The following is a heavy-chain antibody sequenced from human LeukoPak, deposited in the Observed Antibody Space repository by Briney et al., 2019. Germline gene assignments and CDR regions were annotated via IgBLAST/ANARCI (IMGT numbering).Heavy chain of an antibody. D-gene: IGHD3-22*01. CDR1: GGTFSSYA. J-gene: IGHJ6*02. CDR3: ARLYYHDSSGYIVVYYGLDV. Sequence: ASVKVSCKAFGGTFSSYAVSWVRQAPGQGLEWMGGIIPLLGTANYAQKFQGRVTITADESTSTVYMDLSSLSFEDTAVYYCARLYYHDSSGYIVVYYGLDVWGQGTTVTVSS. CDR2: IIPLLGTA. V-gene: IGHV1-69*13.